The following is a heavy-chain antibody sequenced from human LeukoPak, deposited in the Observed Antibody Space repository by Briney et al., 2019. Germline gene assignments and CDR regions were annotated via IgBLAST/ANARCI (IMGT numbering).Heavy chain of an antibody. CDR3: ARSVGATDLHY. D-gene: IGHD1-26*01. CDR1: GFTFSSYS. CDR2: ISYDGSNK. V-gene: IGHV3-30-3*01. Sequence: PGGSLRLSCAASGFTFSSYSMNWVRQAPGKGLEWVAVISYDGSNKYYADSVKGRFTMSRDNSKKTLYLQMNSLRAEDTAVYYCARSVGATDLHYWGQGTLVTVSS. J-gene: IGHJ4*02.